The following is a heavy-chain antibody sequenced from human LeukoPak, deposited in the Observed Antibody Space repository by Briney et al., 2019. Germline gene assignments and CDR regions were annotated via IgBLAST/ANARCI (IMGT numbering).Heavy chain of an antibody. CDR3: ASVLQWLGEIWPHAFDI. Sequence: GGSLRLSCAASGFTFDDSFMSWVRQTPGKGLEWVAGIHWNGNITGYADSVKGRFTISRDNAKNSLYLQMNSLRAEDTALYQCASVLQWLGEIWPHAFDIWGQGTTVTVSS. V-gene: IGHV3-20*01. CDR1: GFTFDDSF. D-gene: IGHD3-10*01. CDR2: IHWNGNIT. J-gene: IGHJ3*02.